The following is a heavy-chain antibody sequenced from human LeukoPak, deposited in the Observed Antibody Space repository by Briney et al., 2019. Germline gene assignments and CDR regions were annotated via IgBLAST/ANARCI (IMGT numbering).Heavy chain of an antibody. V-gene: IGHV4-59*01. D-gene: IGHD3-22*01. J-gene: IGHJ5*02. CDR1: GGSISSYY. Sequence: SETLSLTCTVSGGSISSYYWSWIRQPPGKGLEWIGYIYYSGSTNYNPSLKSRVTISVDTSKNQFSLKLSSVTAADTAVYYCARDKLSTHYYDSSGHNWLDPWGQGTPVTVSS. CDR3: ARDKLSTHYYDSSGHNWLDP. CDR2: IYYSGST.